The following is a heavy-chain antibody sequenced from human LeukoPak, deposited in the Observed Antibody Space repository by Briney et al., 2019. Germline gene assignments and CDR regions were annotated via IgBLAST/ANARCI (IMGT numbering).Heavy chain of an antibody. D-gene: IGHD1-14*01. CDR2: INHSGST. V-gene: IGHV4-34*01. CDR3: ARGVYALGYYYYMDV. J-gene: IGHJ6*03. CDR1: GGSFSGYY. Sequence: SETLSLTCAVYGGSFSGYYWSWIRQPPGKGLERIGEINHSGSTNYNPSLKSRVTISVDTSKNQFSLKLSSVTAADTAVYYCARGVYALGYYYYMDVWGKGTTVTVSS.